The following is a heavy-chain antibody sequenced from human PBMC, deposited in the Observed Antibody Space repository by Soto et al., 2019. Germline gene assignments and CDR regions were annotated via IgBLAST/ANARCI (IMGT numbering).Heavy chain of an antibody. V-gene: IGHV3-23*01. CDR3: AKDRVVVYV. J-gene: IGHJ6*02. D-gene: IGHD2-15*01. CDR1: GFTFSTYA. CDR2: ISGSGGST. Sequence: PGGSLRLSCAASGFTFSTYAMTWVRQAPGKGLEWVSAISGSGGSTYYADSVKGRFTISRDNSKNTLYLQMNSLRAEDTVVYYCAKDRVVVYVWGQGTTVTVSS.